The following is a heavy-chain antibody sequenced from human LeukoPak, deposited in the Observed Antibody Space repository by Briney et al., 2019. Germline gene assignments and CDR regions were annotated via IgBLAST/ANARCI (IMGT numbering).Heavy chain of an antibody. D-gene: IGHD3-16*01. J-gene: IGHJ4*02. CDR2: IYPGDSDT. CDR3: AARISSSWTHDPYYFDS. CDR1: GYNFSTYW. Sequence: GESLKISRKGSGYNFSTYWIAWVRQMPGKGLEWMGIIYPGDSDTRYSPSFQGQVTISADKSISTAYLQWSSLKASDTAMYYCAARISSSWTHDPYYFDSWGQGTLVTVSS. V-gene: IGHV5-51*01.